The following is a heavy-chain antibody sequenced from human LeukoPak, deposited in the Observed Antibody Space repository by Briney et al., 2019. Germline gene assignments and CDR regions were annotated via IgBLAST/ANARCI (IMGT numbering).Heavy chain of an antibody. CDR1: GFTFGSYG. D-gene: IGHD3-22*01. Sequence: GGSLRLPCAASGFTFGSYGMSWVRQAPGRGLEWVSFITPNADRASYADSVEGRFTISRDNPRNTLYMQMNSLRDEDTAVYYCAIMHGYYDGSGYWVQWGQGTLVTVSS. CDR3: AIMHGYYDGSGYWVQ. J-gene: IGHJ1*01. CDR2: ITPNADRA. V-gene: IGHV3-23*01.